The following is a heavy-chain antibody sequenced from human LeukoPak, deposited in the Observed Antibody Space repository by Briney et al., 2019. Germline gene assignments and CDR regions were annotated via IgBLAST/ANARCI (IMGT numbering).Heavy chain of an antibody. D-gene: IGHD1-14*01. CDR3: ARWRNRGYFQH. Sequence: PSDTLSLTCTVSGGSISSYYWSWIRQPPGKGREWIGYIYYSGSTNYNPSLKSRVTISVDTSKNQFSLKLSSVTAADTAVYYCARWRNRGYFQHWGQGTLVTVSS. V-gene: IGHV4-59*08. J-gene: IGHJ1*01. CDR2: IYYSGST. CDR1: GGSISSYY.